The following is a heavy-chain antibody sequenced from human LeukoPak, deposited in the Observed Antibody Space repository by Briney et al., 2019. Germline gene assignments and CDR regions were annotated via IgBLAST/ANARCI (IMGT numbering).Heavy chain of an antibody. CDR1: GFTFSSYW. Sequence: GGSLRLSCAASGFTFSSYWMSWVRQAPGKGLEWVANIKQDGSEKYYVDSVKGRFTISRDNAKNSLYLQMNSLRAEDTAVYYCARAGSYGYIFYFDYWGQGTLVTVSS. CDR2: IKQDGSEK. D-gene: IGHD5-18*01. V-gene: IGHV3-7*01. CDR3: ARAGSYGYIFYFDY. J-gene: IGHJ4*02.